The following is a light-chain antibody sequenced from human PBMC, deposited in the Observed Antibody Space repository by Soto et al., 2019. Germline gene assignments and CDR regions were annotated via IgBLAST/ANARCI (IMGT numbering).Light chain of an antibody. CDR1: QGISIY. Sequence: DIQMTQSPSSLSASVGDRVTITCRASQGISIYLAWYQQKPGKVPKLLIYAASTLQSGVPSRFSGSGSGTDFTFTISSLQPEDIATYYCQQYDNLFTFGPGTKVDIK. CDR3: QQYDNLFT. J-gene: IGKJ3*01. V-gene: IGKV1-27*01. CDR2: AAS.